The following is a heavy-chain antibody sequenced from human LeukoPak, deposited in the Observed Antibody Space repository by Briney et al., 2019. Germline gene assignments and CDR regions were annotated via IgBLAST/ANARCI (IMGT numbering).Heavy chain of an antibody. CDR3: SRDPRGIALAGTYDY. CDR2: ISYDGNKK. D-gene: IGHD6-19*01. J-gene: IGHJ4*02. CDR1: GFSFSSSG. Sequence: GGSLRLSCAASGFSFSSSGMHWVRQAPGKGLEWVAVISYDGNKKYYGDSVKGRFTISRDNSMNTLYLKMNSLRADDTAVYYCSRDPRGIALAGTYDYWGQGILVTVSS. V-gene: IGHV3-30*03.